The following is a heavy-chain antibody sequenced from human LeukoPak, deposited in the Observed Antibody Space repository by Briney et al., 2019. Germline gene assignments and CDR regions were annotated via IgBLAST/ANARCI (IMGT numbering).Heavy chain of an antibody. J-gene: IGHJ4*02. V-gene: IGHV3-30*04. CDR2: ISYDGRNQ. CDR1: GFTFSNYA. Sequence: PGRSLRLSCAASGFTFSNYAMHWVRQAPGKGLEWVAVISYDGRNQYYADSVKGRFTVSRDNPKNTLYLQMNSLRGDDTAVYYCARETAADGKPYDYWGQGTLVTVSS. CDR3: ARETAADGKPYDY. D-gene: IGHD6-13*01.